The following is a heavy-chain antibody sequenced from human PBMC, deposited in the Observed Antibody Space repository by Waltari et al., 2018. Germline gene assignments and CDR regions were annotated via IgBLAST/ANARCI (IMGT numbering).Heavy chain of an antibody. J-gene: IGHJ5*02. Sequence: QVQLQESGPSLLKPSETLPLICTVSGGSISGFYWSWVRQPPGKGLDWIGYIYYTGSTNFNPSLKGRVTMSVDTSKNQFSLKLSSVTAADTAFYYCARGGGGDWEWFDPWGQGTLDTVSS. CDR3: ARGGGGDWEWFDP. CDR2: IYYTGST. CDR1: GGSISGFY. D-gene: IGHD2-21*02. V-gene: IGHV4-59*01.